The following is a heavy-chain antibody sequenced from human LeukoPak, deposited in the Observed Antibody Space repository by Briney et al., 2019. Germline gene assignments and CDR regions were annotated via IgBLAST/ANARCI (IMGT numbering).Heavy chain of an antibody. V-gene: IGHV3-74*01. CDR3: ARGGPRRGAYFDY. CDR2: INTDGTST. Sequence: PGGSLRLSCTASGFTFSNAWMSWVRQAPGKGLVWVSRINTDGTSTNYADSVKGRFTISRDNAKNTVYLQMNSLRAEDTAVYYCARGGPRRGAYFDYWGQGSLVTVSS. J-gene: IGHJ4*02. CDR1: GFTFSNAW.